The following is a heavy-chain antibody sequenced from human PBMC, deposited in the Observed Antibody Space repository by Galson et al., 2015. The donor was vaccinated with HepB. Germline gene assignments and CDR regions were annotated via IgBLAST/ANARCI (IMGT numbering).Heavy chain of an antibody. D-gene: IGHD3-10*01. CDR2: IIAVFGTA. CDR3: ARDSGRGWYGMDV. J-gene: IGHJ6*02. CDR1: GGIFSNYA. Sequence: SVKVSCKASGGIFSNYAISWVRQAPGQGLEWMGGIIAVFGTASYAQKFQGRVTITADESTSTAYMELSSLRSEDTAVYYCARDSGRGWYGMDVWGQGTTVTVSS. V-gene: IGHV1-69*13.